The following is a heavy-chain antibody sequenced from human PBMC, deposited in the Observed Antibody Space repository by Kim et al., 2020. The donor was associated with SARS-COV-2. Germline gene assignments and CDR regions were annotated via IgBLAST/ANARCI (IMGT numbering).Heavy chain of an antibody. J-gene: IGHJ6*02. CDR2: IYTTGTT. CDR1: GFIVSSKF. D-gene: IGHD3-10*01. V-gene: IGHV3-53*01. Sequence: GGSLRLSCEVSGFIVSSKFMSWVRQPPGKGLEWVPIIYTTGTTFYADSVEGRFTISRDDSTNTLFLQMNNVRADDTAVYYCARDGAHYGSGSYVTGIQWGPVRLLDVWGQGTTVTVS. CDR3: ARDGAHYGSGSYVTGIQWGPVRLLDV.